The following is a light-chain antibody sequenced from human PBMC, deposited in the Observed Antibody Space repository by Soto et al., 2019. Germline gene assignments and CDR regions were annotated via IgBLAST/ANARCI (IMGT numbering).Light chain of an antibody. CDR3: SSFTSDITYV. CDR2: EVT. Sequence: QSALTQPASVSGSPGQSITISCTGTSGDIGGYNYVSWYQQHPGRAPKLLIYEVTNRPSGVSNRFSGSKSGNTASLTISGLQAEDEADYYCSSFTSDITYVFGTGTQLTVL. J-gene: IGLJ1*01. CDR1: SGDIGGYNY. V-gene: IGLV2-14*01.